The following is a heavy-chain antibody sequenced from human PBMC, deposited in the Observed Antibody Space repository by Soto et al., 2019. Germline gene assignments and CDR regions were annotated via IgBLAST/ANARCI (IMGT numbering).Heavy chain of an antibody. Sequence: QLQLQESGPGLVKPSETLSLTCTVSGGSISSSSYYWGWIRQPPGKGLEWIGSIYYSGSTYYNPSLERLVTICVDTSKTQFSLKLSSVTAADTAVYYCAGLGWGSGSYYIDYWGQGTLVTVSS. CDR3: AGLGWGSGSYYIDY. CDR1: GGSISSSSYY. D-gene: IGHD3-10*01. J-gene: IGHJ4*02. V-gene: IGHV4-39*01. CDR2: IYYSGST.